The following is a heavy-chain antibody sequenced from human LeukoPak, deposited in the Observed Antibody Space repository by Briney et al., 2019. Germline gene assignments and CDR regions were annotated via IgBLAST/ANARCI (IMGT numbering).Heavy chain of an antibody. V-gene: IGHV3-23*01. D-gene: IGHD3-16*02. CDR2: ISGSGGST. CDR1: GFTFSSYA. CDR3: AKGAFGIMITFGGVIAPFDY. Sequence: GGSLRLSCAASGFTFSSYAMSWVRQAPGKGLEWVSAISGSGGSTYYAGSVKGRFTISGDNFKNTLYLQMNSLRAEDTAVYYCAKGAFGIMITFGGVIAPFDYWGQGTLVTVSS. J-gene: IGHJ4*02.